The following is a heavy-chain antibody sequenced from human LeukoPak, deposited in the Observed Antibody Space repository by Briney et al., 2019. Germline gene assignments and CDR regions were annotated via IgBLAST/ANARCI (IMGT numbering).Heavy chain of an antibody. CDR2: IKPDGAVK. D-gene: IGHD3-3*01. J-gene: IGHJ4*02. CDR1: EFTLSSYW. Sequence: PGGSLRLSCAAPEFTLSSYWMTWVRQAPGKGLEWVASIKPDGAVKHYVDSVKGRFTISRDNAKNSLYLQMNSLRAEDTAVYYCVMDFWSGPMTWGQGTLVTVSS. CDR3: VMDFWSGPMT. V-gene: IGHV3-7*04.